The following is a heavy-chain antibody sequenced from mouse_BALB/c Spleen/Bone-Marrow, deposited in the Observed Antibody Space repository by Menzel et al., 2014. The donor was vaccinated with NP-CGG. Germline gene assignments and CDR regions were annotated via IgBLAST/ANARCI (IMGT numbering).Heavy chain of an antibody. D-gene: IGHD2-4*01. CDR1: GFTFSSFG. CDR3: ARKGAMITHYYAMDY. Sequence: EVQLVESGGGLVQPGESRKLSCAASGFTFSSFGMHWVRQAPEKGLEWVAYISNGSSPIYYADTVKGRFTISRDNPKNTLFLQMTSLRSEDTAMYYCARKGAMITHYYAMDYWGQGTSVTVSS. J-gene: IGHJ4*01. CDR2: ISNGSSPI. V-gene: IGHV5-17*02.